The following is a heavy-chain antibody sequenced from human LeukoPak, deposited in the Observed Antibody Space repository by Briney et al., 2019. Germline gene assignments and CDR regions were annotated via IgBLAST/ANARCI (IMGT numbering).Heavy chain of an antibody. D-gene: IGHD6-13*01. V-gene: IGHV4-38-2*02. CDR1: GYSISSGYF. CDR2: IYHSGST. J-gene: IGHJ5*02. CDR3: ARAYSSSWYFNWFDP. Sequence: SETLSLTCTVSGYSISSGYFWGWIRQPPGKGRGGMGTIYHSGSTYYNASLESRVTISVDTSKNQFSLKLSSVTAADTAVYYCARAYSSSWYFNWFDPWGQGTLVTVSS.